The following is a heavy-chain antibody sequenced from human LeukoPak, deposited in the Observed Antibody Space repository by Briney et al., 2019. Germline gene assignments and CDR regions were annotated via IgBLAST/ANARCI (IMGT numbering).Heavy chain of an antibody. CDR3: ARGMYVGVVVPAASAFDI. J-gene: IGHJ3*02. V-gene: IGHV1-2*02. Sequence: ASVKVSCKASGYTFTDYYMHWVRQAPGQGLEWMGWINPNSGVTNYAQIFQDRVAMTTDTSTSTAYMELRSLRSDDTAVYYCARGMYVGVVVPAASAFDIWGQGTMVTVSS. CDR1: GYTFTDYY. D-gene: IGHD2-2*01. CDR2: INPNSGVT.